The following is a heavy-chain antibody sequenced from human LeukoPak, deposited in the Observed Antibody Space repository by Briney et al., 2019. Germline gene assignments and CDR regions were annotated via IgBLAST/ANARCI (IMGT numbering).Heavy chain of an antibody. Sequence: GGSLGLSCAASGFTFRNYVIHWVRQAPGKGLEWVAVTSSDLNVKLYADSVKGRFTISRDNSKNTLYLQMNSLRAEDTAVYYCAVVWFGESYYFDYWGQGTLVTVSS. CDR2: TSSDLNVK. D-gene: IGHD3-10*01. V-gene: IGHV3-30*14. CDR3: AVVWFGESYYFDY. CDR1: GFTFRNYV. J-gene: IGHJ4*02.